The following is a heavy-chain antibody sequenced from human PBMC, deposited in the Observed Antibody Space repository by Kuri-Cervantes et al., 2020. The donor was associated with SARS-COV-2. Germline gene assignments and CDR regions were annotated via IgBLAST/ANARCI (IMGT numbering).Heavy chain of an antibody. CDR1: GFTFYDYG. CDR3: AKMGPGGDLHYYYGMDV. D-gene: IGHD1-26*01. CDR2: VLNDGRSK. Sequence: GESLKISCMASGFTFYDYGFHWVRQAPGKGLQWVAVVLNDGRSKFYSESVRGRFTISKDNSRDTVHLQMTSLTVEDTAIYFCAKMGPGGDLHYYYGMDVWGPGTTVTVSS. J-gene: IGHJ6*02. V-gene: IGHV3-30*02.